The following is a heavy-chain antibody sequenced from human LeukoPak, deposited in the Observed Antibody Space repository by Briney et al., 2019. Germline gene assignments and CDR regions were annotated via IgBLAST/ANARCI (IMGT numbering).Heavy chain of an antibody. J-gene: IGHJ6*03. Sequence: PSETLSLTCAVYGGSFSDDSWTWVRQPPGKGLEWIGEINHSGSTNYNPSLKSRVTISVDTSKNQFSLKLSSVTAADTAVYYCATSPPYYYGSGSYPQGYYYYYMDVWGKGTTVTISS. CDR1: GGSFSDDS. D-gene: IGHD3-10*01. V-gene: IGHV4-34*01. CDR2: INHSGST. CDR3: ATSPPYYYGSGSYPQGYYYYYMDV.